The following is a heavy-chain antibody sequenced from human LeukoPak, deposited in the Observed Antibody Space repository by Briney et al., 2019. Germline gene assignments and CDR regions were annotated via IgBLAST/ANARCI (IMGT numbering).Heavy chain of an antibody. D-gene: IGHD3-9*01. CDR2: IIPIFGTA. CDR1: GGTFSSYA. V-gene: IGHV1-69*06. CDR3: ARGLRYFDWHYYYYMDV. J-gene: IGHJ6*03. Sequence: SVKVSCKASGGTFSSYAISWVRQAPGQGLEWMGGIIPIFGTANYAQKFQGRVTITADKSTSTAYMELSSLRSEDTAVYYCARGLRYFDWHYYYYMDVWGKGTTVTVSS.